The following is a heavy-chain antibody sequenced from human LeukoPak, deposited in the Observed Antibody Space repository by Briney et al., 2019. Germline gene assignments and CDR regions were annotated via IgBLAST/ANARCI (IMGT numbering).Heavy chain of an antibody. CDR2: IKSKTDGGTT. J-gene: IGHJ5*02. Sequence: GGSLRLSCAASGFTFSNAGMSWVRQAPGQGLEWVGRIKSKTDGGTTDYAAPVKVRFTISRDDSKNTLYLQMNSLKTEDTAMYYCTPRARFDPWGQGTLVTVSS. CDR3: TPRARFDP. CDR1: GFTFSNAG. V-gene: IGHV3-15*01.